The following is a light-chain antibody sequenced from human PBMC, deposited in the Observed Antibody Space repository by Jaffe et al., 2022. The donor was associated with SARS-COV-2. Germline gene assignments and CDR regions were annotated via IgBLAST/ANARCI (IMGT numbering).Light chain of an antibody. V-gene: IGKV3-15*01. J-gene: IGKJ1*01. CDR3: QQYNNRPWT. CDR1: QGVSSK. CDR2: GAS. Sequence: EIVMTQSPATLSVSPGERATLSCWASQGVSSKLAWYQQKPGQAPRFLIYGASTRATGIPARFSGSGSGTEFTLTISSLQSEDFAIYYCQQYNNRPWTFGQGTKVEIK.